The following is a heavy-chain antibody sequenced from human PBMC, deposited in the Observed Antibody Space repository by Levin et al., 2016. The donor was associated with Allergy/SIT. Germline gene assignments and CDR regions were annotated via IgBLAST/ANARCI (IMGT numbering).Heavy chain of an antibody. J-gene: IGHJ2*01. CDR2: ISSDGKNE. D-gene: IGHD6-6*01. V-gene: IGHV3-30*04. Sequence: VRQAPGKGLEWVAVISSDGKNEYYADSVKGRFTISRDNSKNTLFLQMNSLRAEDTAVYYCARSIAAGWYFDLWGRGTLVTVSS. CDR3: ARSIAAGWYFDL.